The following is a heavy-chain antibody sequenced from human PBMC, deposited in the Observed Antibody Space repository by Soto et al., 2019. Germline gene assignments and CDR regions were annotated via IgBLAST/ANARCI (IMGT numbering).Heavy chain of an antibody. V-gene: IGHV3-30*18. CDR1: GFTFSNFG. CDR3: AKWGPYDFSMDY. CDR2: VTYDGTNK. J-gene: IGHJ4*02. Sequence: GGSLRLSCAASGFTFSNFGMHWVRQAPDTGLDWVAAVTYDGTNKYYADSVKGRFTISKDNSKNTLYLQMNSLRVDDTAVYYCAKWGPYDFSMDYWGQGALVTVSS. D-gene: IGHD3-3*01.